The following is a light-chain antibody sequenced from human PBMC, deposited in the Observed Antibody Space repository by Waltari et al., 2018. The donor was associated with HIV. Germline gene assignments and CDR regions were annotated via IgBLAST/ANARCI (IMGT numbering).Light chain of an antibody. CDR1: VVAKKY. J-gene: IGLJ3*02. V-gene: IGLV3-27*01. CDR3: YSAADNIGV. CDR2: KDS. Sequence: SYELTQPSSVSVSPGQTARITCTGDVVAKKYARWFQQKPGQAPLLVIYKDSERPSGIPERFSGSSSGTTVTLTISGAQVEDEADYYCYSAADNIGVFGGGTKLTVL.